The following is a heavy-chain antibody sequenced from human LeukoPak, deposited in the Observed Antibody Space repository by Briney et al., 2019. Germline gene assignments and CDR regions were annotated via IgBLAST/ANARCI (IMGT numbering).Heavy chain of an antibody. CDR1: GGTFSSYA. V-gene: IGHV1-69*05. CDR3: ATSRRTYYYDSSGFFDY. CDR2: IIPIFGTA. Sequence: SVKVSCKASGGTFSSYAISWVRQAPGQGLEWMGGIIPIFGTANYAQKFQGRVTITTGESTSTAYMELSSLRSEDTAVYYCATSRRTYYYDSSGFFDYWGQGTLVTVSS. J-gene: IGHJ4*02. D-gene: IGHD3-22*01.